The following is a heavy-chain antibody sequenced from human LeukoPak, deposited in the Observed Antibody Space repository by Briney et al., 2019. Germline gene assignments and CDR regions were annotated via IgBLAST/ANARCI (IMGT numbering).Heavy chain of an antibody. D-gene: IGHD4-17*01. Sequence: GGSLRLSCAASGFTVSSNYMSWVRQAPGKGLEWVSVIYSGGSTYYADSVKGRFTISRDNSKNTLYLQMNSLRAEDTAVYYCARAPSDYGDYCLDYWGQGTLVTVSS. CDR1: GFTVSSNY. J-gene: IGHJ4*02. CDR2: IYSGGST. CDR3: ARAPSDYGDYCLDY. V-gene: IGHV3-66*01.